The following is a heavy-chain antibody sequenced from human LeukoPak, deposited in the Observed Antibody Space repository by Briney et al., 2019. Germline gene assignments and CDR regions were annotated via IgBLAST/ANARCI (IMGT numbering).Heavy chain of an antibody. CDR1: GFTFSSYA. J-gene: IGHJ4*02. D-gene: IGHD1-14*01. V-gene: IGHV4-34*01. CDR2: INHSGST. CDR3: ARLSGEPQLDY. Sequence: GSLRLSCAASGFTFSSYAMSWIRQPPGKGLEWIGEINHSGSTNYNPSLKSRVTISVDTSKNQFSLKLSSVTAADTAVYYCARLSGEPQLDYWGQGTLVTVSS.